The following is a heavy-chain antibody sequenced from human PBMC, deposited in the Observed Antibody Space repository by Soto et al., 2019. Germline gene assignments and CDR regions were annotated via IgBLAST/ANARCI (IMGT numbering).Heavy chain of an antibody. CDR1: GGTFSSYA. CDR3: ASSIAAADENYYYGMDV. J-gene: IGHJ6*02. D-gene: IGHD6-13*01. V-gene: IGHV1-69*01. CDR2: IIPIFGTA. Sequence: QVQLVQSGAEVKKPGSSVKVSCKASGGTFSSYAISWVRQAPGQGLEWMGGIIPIFGTANYAQKFQGRVTITADESTSTAYMELSSLRSEDTAAYYCASSIAAADENYYYGMDVWGQGTTVTVSS.